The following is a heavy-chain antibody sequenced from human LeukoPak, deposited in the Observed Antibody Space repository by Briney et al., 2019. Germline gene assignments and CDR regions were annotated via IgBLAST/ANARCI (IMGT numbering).Heavy chain of an antibody. V-gene: IGHV3-74*01. Sequence: GGSLRLSCVASGFTFSSYWMHWVSQAPRRGLVWVSRINGDGRNINYADSVRGRFTISRDNAKNTLYLQMNTLRVEDTAVYYCTRDLMDYDVSTGLHHYYMEVWGQGSTVTVSS. D-gene: IGHD3-9*01. CDR1: GFTFSSYW. J-gene: IGHJ6*02. CDR2: INGDGRNI. CDR3: TRDLMDYDVSTGLHHYYMEV.